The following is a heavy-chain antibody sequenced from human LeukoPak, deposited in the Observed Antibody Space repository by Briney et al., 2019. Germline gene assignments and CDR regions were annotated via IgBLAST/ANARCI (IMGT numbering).Heavy chain of an antibody. J-gene: IGHJ5*02. CDR2: IYWDDDN. V-gene: IGHV2-5*02. Sequence: ESGPTLVKPTQTLTLTCTFSGFSLSTSGVGVGWIRQPPGKALEWLALIYWDDDNRYSPSLKSRLTITKDTSKNQVVLTMTNMDPVDTATYYCAHRLGYCSSTSCYNWFDPWGQGTLVTVSS. CDR3: AHRLGYCSSTSCYNWFDP. D-gene: IGHD2-2*01. CDR1: GFSLSTSGVG.